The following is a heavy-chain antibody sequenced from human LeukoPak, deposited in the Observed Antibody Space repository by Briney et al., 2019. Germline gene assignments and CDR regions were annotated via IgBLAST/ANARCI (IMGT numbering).Heavy chain of an antibody. CDR3: VRGRNVKWVPGVGGNPRASRYYYYMDV. CDR1: GGSVTGFS. J-gene: IGHJ6*03. CDR2: INHSGGT. V-gene: IGHV4-34*01. Sequence: SETLSLTCAVYGGSVTGFSWSWIRQSPVKGLESIGEINHSGGTNYAPSLQSRVTLSLDTSKNQFSLTLTSVTAADTAVYYCVRGRNVKWVPGVGGNPRASRYYYYMDVWGEGTTVTVSS. D-gene: IGHD4-23*01.